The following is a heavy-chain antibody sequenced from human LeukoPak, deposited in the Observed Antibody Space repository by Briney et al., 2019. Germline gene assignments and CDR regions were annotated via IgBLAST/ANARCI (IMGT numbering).Heavy chain of an antibody. Sequence: GGSLRLSCAASGFTFHDYDMSWVRQSPGKGLEWVSGINWNGDKTGYADSVKGRFTISRDNAKKSLYLQMNSLRAEDTAVYYCAREDYAESHAEYFQHWGQGTLVTVSS. CDR3: AREDYAESHAEYFQH. V-gene: IGHV3-20*04. CDR1: GFTFHDYD. D-gene: IGHD3-16*01. J-gene: IGHJ1*01. CDR2: INWNGDKT.